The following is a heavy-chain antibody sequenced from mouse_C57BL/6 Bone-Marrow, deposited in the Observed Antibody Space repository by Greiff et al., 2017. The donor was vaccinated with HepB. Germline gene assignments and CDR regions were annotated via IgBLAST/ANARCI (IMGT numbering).Heavy chain of an antibody. CDR3: ARNRGIYYDYYAMDY. J-gene: IGHJ4*01. V-gene: IGHV5-6*01. Sequence: EVQLQESGGDLVKPGGSLKLSCAASGFTFSSYGMSWVRQTPDKRLEWVATISSGGSYTYYPDSVKGRFTISRDNAKNTLYLQMSSLKSEDTAMYYCARNRGIYYDYYAMDYWGQGTSVTVSS. CDR1: GFTFSSYG. CDR2: ISSGGSYT. D-gene: IGHD2-1*01.